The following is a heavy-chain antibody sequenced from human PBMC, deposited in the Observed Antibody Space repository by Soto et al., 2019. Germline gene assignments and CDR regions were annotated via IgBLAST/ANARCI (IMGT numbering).Heavy chain of an antibody. CDR1: GFTFSYFA. CDR3: AKDATRTNGWYHFDY. CDR2: LNDRGDTT. D-gene: IGHD6-19*01. Sequence: GGSLRLSCAASGFTFSYFAMGWVRQAPGKGLEWVSVLNDRGDTTYYTDSVEGRFTISRDNSKSTLYLQMNSLRADDTAVYYCAKDATRTNGWYHFDYWGQGALVTVSS. J-gene: IGHJ4*02. V-gene: IGHV3-23*01.